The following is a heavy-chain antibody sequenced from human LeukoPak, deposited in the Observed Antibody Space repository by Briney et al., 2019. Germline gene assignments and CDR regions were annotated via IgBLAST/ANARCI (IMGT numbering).Heavy chain of an antibody. CDR3: AKRRDSSGCNDY. CDR1: GFTFRTYA. Sequence: PGGSLRLSCTASGFTFRTYAMRWVRQAPGEGLEWVSRISDTGGDTYYADSVKGRFTIFRDNSKNTLYLQMNSLRDEDTAIYYCAKRRDSSGCNDYWGQGIQVTVSS. J-gene: IGHJ4*02. V-gene: IGHV3-23*01. D-gene: IGHD3-22*01. CDR2: ISDTGGDT.